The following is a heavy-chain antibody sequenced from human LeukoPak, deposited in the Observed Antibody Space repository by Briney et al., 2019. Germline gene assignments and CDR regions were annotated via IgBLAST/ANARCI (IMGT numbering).Heavy chain of an antibody. CDR2: IYYSGST. J-gene: IGHJ6*03. D-gene: IGHD3-3*01. V-gene: IGHV4-39*07. CDR3: ARVYYDFWSGYENYYYYYMDV. CDR1: GGSISSSSYY. Sequence: SETLSLTCTVSGGSISSSSYYWGWIRQPPGKELEWIGSIYYSGSTYYNPSLKSRVTISVDTSKNQFSLKLSSVTAADTAVYYCARVYYDFWSGYENYYYYYMDVWGKGTTVTVSS.